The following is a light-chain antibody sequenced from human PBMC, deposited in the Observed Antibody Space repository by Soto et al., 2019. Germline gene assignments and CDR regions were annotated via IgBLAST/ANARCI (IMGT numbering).Light chain of an antibody. CDR3: QQYGGSPRT. Sequence: ILLTQSPTTLSLSPGERATLSCRASQSVSSSYLAWYQQRPGQAPRLLIYGASSRATGIPDRFSGSGSGTDFSLTISRLEPEDFAVYYCQQYGGSPRTFGQGTKVDIK. CDR2: GAS. J-gene: IGKJ1*01. V-gene: IGKV3-20*01. CDR1: QSVSSSY.